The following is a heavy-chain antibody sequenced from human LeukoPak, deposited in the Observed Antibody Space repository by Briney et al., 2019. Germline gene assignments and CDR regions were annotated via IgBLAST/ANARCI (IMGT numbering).Heavy chain of an antibody. CDR2: MNPNSGNT. CDR3: VRRTSYYYGMDV. V-gene: IGHV1-8*01. Sequence: SVKVPCKASGYTFPSYDIHWVRQATAQGLEWMGWMNPNSGNTGYAHKFQGRVTMTRDTSISTVYMELSSLRSEDTAVYYCVRRTSYYYGMDVWGQGTTVTVSS. D-gene: IGHD3/OR15-3a*01. J-gene: IGHJ6*02. CDR1: GYTFPSYD.